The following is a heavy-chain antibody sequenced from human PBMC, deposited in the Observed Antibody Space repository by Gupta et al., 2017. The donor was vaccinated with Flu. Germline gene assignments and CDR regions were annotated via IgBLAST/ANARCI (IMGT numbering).Heavy chain of an antibody. V-gene: IGHV3-9*01. D-gene: IGHD3-22*01. CDR1: GFNFDDYA. CDR3: TKGQEREVIISRAFDS. J-gene: IGHJ4*02. Sequence: EVRLVETEGGLVRPGRSLRLSCAASGFNFDDYAMHWVRQTPGKGLEWVSSISWDSGSVGYADSVKGRFTISRDNAKNSLYLQMNTLRREDAALYYCTKGQEREVIISRAFDSWGQGIVVTVSS. CDR2: ISWDSGSV.